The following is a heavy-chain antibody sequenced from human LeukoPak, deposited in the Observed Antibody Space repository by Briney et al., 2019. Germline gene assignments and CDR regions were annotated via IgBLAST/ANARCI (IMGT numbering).Heavy chain of an antibody. CDR3: ARDSRTVYYYYGMDV. CDR2: TSGSNSDI. V-gene: IGHV3-21*01. CDR1: GFTFTSYT. Sequence: GGSLRLSCAASGFTFTSYTMNWVRQAPGKGLEWVSSTSGSNSDISYADSVKGRFTISRDNAKNTLYLQMNSLRAEDTAVYYCARDSRTVYYYYGMDVWGQGTTVTVSS. J-gene: IGHJ6*02.